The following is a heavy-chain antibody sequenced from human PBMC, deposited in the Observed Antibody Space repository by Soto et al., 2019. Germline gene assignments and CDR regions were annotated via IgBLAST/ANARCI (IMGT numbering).Heavy chain of an antibody. D-gene: IGHD3-9*01. CDR1: GFAFSTYW. CDR2: IKQDGSKT. CDR3: AKDDWNFDY. Sequence: EVQLVESGGGLVQPGGSLRLSCAASGFAFSTYWMSWVRQAPGKGLEWVANIKQDGSKTYYVDSVKGRFTIPRDNAKNSLYLQMNSLRAEDTAVYYCAKDDWNFDYWGQGTLVTVSS. V-gene: IGHV3-7*01. J-gene: IGHJ4*02.